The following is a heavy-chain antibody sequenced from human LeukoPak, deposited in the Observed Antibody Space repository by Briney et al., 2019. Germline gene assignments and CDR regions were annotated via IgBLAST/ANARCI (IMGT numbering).Heavy chain of an antibody. Sequence: GGSLRLSCAASGFTFSAYWMTWVRQAPGKGLEWVANIKEDGTEKNYVDSVKGRFTISRDNVKKSLYLEMNSLRVEDTAVYYCARGRWSDYWGQGTQVNVSS. J-gene: IGHJ4*02. CDR1: GFTFSAYW. CDR2: IKEDGTEK. V-gene: IGHV3-7*01. CDR3: ARGRWSDY. D-gene: IGHD5-24*01.